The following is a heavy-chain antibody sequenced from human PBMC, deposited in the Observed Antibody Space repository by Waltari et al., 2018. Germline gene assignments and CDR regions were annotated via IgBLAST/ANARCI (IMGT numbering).Heavy chain of an antibody. Sequence: QVQLQQWGAGLLKPSATLSLTCAVQGGSCSGYFWSWIRQTPGEGLGRVGETSQSGRTNYHPSLQSRGTVSQAASKNPFYLARTSVTAADTAVYFLAILSRRSGTPVFGGRDYYGMDVWGQGTTVTVSS. CDR1: GGSCSGYF. D-gene: IGHD2-8*01. CDR2: TSQSGRT. J-gene: IGHJ6*02. V-gene: IGHV4-34*01. CDR3: AILSRRSGTPVFGGRDYYGMDV.